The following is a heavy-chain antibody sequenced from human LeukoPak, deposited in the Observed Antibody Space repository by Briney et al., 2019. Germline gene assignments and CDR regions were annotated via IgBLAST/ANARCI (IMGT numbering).Heavy chain of an antibody. D-gene: IGHD6-19*01. J-gene: IGHJ4*02. Sequence: PSGSPELSSAASGVTFSSSSMNWVRKTPGKGLEWVSSISSSSSYIYYADSVKGRFTISRDIAKNSLYLQMNSLRAEDTAVYYCARVGSYSSGWYWGQGTLVTVSS. CDR3: ARVGSYSSGWY. V-gene: IGHV3-21*01. CDR1: GVTFSSSS. CDR2: ISSSSSYI.